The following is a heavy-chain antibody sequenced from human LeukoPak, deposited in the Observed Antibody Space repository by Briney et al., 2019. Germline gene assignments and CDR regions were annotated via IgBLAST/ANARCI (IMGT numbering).Heavy chain of an antibody. D-gene: IGHD6-19*01. CDR2: INPDSGGT. CDR3: ARDMQQWLDAFDI. V-gene: IGHV1-2*02. Sequence: ASVKVSCKASGYTFTGSYMHWVRQAPGQGLEWMGRINPDSGGTNYAQKFQGRVTMTRDTSISTAYMELSRLRSDDTAVYYCARDMQQWLDAFDIWGQGTMVTVSS. J-gene: IGHJ3*02. CDR1: GYTFTGSY.